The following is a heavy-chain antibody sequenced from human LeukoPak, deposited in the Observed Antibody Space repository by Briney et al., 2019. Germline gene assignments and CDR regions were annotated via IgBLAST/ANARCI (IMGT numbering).Heavy chain of an antibody. CDR2: ISSSGDST. CDR3: ASSYGSNKNPFEY. CDR1: GFTFSRYA. J-gene: IGHJ4*02. Sequence: GGSLRLSCAASGFTFSRYAMHWVRQAPGKGLEYVSAISSSGDSTYYANSVRGRFTISRDNSKNTLYLQMGSLRAEDTAVYYCASSYGSNKNPFEYWGQGTLVTVSS. V-gene: IGHV3-64*01. D-gene: IGHD4-23*01.